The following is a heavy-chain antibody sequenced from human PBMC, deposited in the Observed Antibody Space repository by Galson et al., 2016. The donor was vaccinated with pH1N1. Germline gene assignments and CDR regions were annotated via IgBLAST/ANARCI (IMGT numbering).Heavy chain of an antibody. Sequence: PALVKPTQTLTLTCTFSGFSLSTSGVTVGWIRQPPGKALEWLALIYWNDDKRYSPSLKSRLTIIKDTSKNQVVLTMTNMDPVDTATYYCARIRYGDYSHYFDYWGQGTLVTVSS. CDR3: ARIRYGDYSHYFDY. CDR2: IYWNDDK. J-gene: IGHJ4*02. CDR1: GFSLSTSGVT. V-gene: IGHV2-5*01. D-gene: IGHD4-17*01.